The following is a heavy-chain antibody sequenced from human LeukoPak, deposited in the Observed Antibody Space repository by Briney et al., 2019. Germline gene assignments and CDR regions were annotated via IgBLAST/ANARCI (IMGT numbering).Heavy chain of an antibody. CDR3: ARVLGYCTNGVCSDDY. D-gene: IGHD2-8*01. J-gene: IGHJ4*02. CDR2: ISSSSSDI. CDR1: GFTFSSYS. Sequence: PGGSLRLSCAASGFTFSSYSMNWVRQAPGKGLEWVSSISSSSSDIYYADSVKGRFTISRDNAKNSLYLQMNSLRAEDTAVYYCARVLGYCTNGVCSDDYWGQGTLVTVSS. V-gene: IGHV3-21*01.